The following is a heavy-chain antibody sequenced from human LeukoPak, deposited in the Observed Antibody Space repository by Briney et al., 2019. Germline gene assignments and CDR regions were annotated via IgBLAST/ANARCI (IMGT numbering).Heavy chain of an antibody. D-gene: IGHD2-2*01. Sequence: GGSLRLSCAASGFTFSISAMSWFRQAPGKGLEWVSSISDSGGSTYFADSVKGRFTISRENSKNTLYVQMNSLRAEDTAVYYCAKGRLSTSFDYWGQGTLVTVSS. CDR1: GFTFSISA. CDR2: ISDSGGST. CDR3: AKGRLSTSFDY. V-gene: IGHV3-23*01. J-gene: IGHJ4*02.